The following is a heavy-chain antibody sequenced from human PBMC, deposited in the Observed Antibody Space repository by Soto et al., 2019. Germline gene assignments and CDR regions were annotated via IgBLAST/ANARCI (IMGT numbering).Heavy chain of an antibody. CDR3: ARDSGSSWYSPYYYYYYMDV. J-gene: IGHJ6*03. Sequence: ASVKVSCKASGYTFTSYAMHWVRQAPGQRLEWMGWINAGNGNTKYSQKFQGRVTITRDTSASTAYMELSSLRSEDTAVYYCARDSGSSWYSPYYYYYYMDVWGKGTTVTVSS. V-gene: IGHV1-3*01. CDR1: GYTFTSYA. D-gene: IGHD6-13*01. CDR2: INAGNGNT.